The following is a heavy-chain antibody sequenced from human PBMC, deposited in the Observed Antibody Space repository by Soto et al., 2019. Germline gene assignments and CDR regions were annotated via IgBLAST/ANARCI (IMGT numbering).Heavy chain of an antibody. CDR2: ISGSGGST. CDR1: GFTFSSYA. CDR3: AKDPCSSTSCYKYYYYMDV. D-gene: IGHD2-2*02. V-gene: IGHV3-23*01. Sequence: PGGSLRLSCAASGFTFSSYAMSWVRQVPGKGLEWVSAISGSGGSTYYADSVKGRFTISRDNSKNTLYLQMNSLRAEDTAVYYCAKDPCSSTSCYKYYYYMDVWGKGTTVTVSS. J-gene: IGHJ6*03.